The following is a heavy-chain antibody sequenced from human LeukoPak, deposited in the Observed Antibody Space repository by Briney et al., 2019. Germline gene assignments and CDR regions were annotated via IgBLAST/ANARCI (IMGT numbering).Heavy chain of an antibody. CDR2: ISAYNGNT. Sequence: GESLKISCKGSGYSFTSYGISWVRQAPGQGLEWMGWISAYNGNTNYAQKLQGRVTMTTDTSTSTAYMELRSLRSDDTAVYYCARDARLEPDAFDIWGQGTMVTVSS. CDR3: ARDARLEPDAFDI. D-gene: IGHD1-1*01. J-gene: IGHJ3*02. V-gene: IGHV1-18*01. CDR1: GYSFTSYG.